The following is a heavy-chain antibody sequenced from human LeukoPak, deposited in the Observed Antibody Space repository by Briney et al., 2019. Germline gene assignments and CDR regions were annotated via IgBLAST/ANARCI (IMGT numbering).Heavy chain of an antibody. D-gene: IGHD4-17*01. CDR1: GGSISSYY. Sequence: KSSETLSLTCTVSGGSISSYYWNWIRQPPGKGLEWIGFMYYTGSTNYNPSLKSRVTISVDTSKTQFSLKLSSVTAADTAVYYCAGGATTVTFDYWGQGTLVTVSS. V-gene: IGHV4-59*01. CDR3: AGGATTVTFDY. J-gene: IGHJ4*02. CDR2: MYYTGST.